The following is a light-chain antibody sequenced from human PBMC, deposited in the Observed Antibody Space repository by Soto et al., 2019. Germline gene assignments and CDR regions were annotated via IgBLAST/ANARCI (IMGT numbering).Light chain of an antibody. J-gene: IGKJ5*01. CDR1: QSGSSN. V-gene: IGKV3-15*01. CDR2: GAS. Sequence: EIVMTQSPATLSVSPGERATLSCGASQSGSSNLAGYQQKPGQAPRLHIYGASIRATGIPARFSGSGSATEFTLTMSSLLSEDFAVYYCQEYYNWLITFGQEKRLEIK. CDR3: QEYYNWLIT.